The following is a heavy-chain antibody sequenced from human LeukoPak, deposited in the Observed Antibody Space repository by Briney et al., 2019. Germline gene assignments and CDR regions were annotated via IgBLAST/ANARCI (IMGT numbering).Heavy chain of an antibody. D-gene: IGHD2-2*01. CDR2: INHSGST. J-gene: IGHJ5*02. V-gene: IGHV4-4*02. Sequence: SETLSLTCAVSGGSISSSNWWSWIRQPPGKGLEWIGEINHSGSTNYNPSLKSRVTISVDTSKNQFSLKLSSVTAADTAVYYCARDRYCSSTSCYGFDPWGQGTLVTVSS. CDR1: GGSISSSNW. CDR3: ARDRYCSSTSCYGFDP.